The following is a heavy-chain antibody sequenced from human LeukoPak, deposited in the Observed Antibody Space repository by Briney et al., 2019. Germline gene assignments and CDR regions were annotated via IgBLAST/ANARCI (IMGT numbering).Heavy chain of an antibody. J-gene: IGHJ6*03. CDR3: ATRELVQDYYYMDV. CDR2: IIPIFGTA. Sequence: SVKVSCKASGGTFSSYAISWVRQAPGQGLGWMGRIIPIFGTANYAQKFQGRVTITTDESTSTAYMELSSLRSEDMAVYYCATRELVQDYYYMDVWGKGTTVTVSS. CDR1: GGTFSSYA. D-gene: IGHD6-13*01. V-gene: IGHV1-69*05.